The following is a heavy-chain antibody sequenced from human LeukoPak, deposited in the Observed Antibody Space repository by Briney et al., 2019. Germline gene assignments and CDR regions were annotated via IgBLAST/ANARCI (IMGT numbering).Heavy chain of an antibody. Sequence: SETLSLTCTVSGGSISSYYWSWIRQPPGKGLEWIGYIYYSGSTNYNPSLKSRVTISVNTPKNQFSLKLSSVTAADTAVYYCARGRARGYSTVGWFDPWGQGTLVTVSS. CDR3: ARGRARGYSTVGWFDP. CDR1: GGSISSYY. V-gene: IGHV4-59*01. CDR2: IYYSGST. J-gene: IGHJ5*02. D-gene: IGHD6-13*01.